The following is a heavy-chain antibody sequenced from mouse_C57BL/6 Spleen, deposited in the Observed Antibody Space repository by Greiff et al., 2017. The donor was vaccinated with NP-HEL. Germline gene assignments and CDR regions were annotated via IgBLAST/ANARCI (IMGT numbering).Heavy chain of an antibody. D-gene: IGHD2-3*01. CDR3: ARPYGYYSFYAMDY. V-gene: IGHV5-17*01. CDR2: ISSGGSTI. CDR1: GFTFSDYG. J-gene: IGHJ4*01. Sequence: DVQLVESGGGLVKPGGSLKLSCAASGFTFSDYGMHWVRQAPEKGLEWVAYISSGGSTIYYADTVKGRFTISKDNAKNTLFLKMTSLRSEDTAMYYCARPYGYYSFYAMDYRGQGTSVTVSS.